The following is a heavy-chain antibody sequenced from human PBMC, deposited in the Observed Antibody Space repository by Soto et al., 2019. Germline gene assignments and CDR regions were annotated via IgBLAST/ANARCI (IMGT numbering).Heavy chain of an antibody. V-gene: IGHV1-2*02. D-gene: IGHD2-21*01. Sequence: SVKVSCKASGYSFTDYYIHWVRQAPGQGLEWMGWINPSSGATKYAQNFQGRVTMTRVTSIKTTYMVLGSLRSGDTALYYCAKDPNIVVGTGGLNVWGQGTTVTVSS. CDR3: AKDPNIVVGTGGLNV. CDR1: GYSFTDYY. CDR2: INPSSGAT. J-gene: IGHJ6*02.